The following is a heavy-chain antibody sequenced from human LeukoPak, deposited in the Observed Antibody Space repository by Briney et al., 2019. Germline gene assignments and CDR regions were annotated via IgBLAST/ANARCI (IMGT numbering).Heavy chain of an antibody. D-gene: IGHD3-22*01. J-gene: IGHJ3*02. CDR3: ARDSDESSGSQGGVAFDI. V-gene: IGHV1-69*01. CDR1: GGTFSSYA. Sequence: SVKVSCKASGGTFSSYAISWVRQAPRQGLEWMGGIIPIFGTANYAQKFQGRVTITADESTSTAYMELSSLRSEDTAVYYCARDSDESSGSQGGVAFDIWGQGTMVTVSS. CDR2: IIPIFGTA.